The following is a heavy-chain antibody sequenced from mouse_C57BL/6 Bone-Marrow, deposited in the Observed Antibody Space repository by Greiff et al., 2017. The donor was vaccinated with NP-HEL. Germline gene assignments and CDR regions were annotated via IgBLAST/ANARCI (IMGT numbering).Heavy chain of an antibody. J-gene: IGHJ4*01. CDR2: FYPGSGSI. V-gene: IGHV1-62-2*01. Sequence: VKVVESGAELVKPGASVKLSCKASGYTFTEYTIHWVKQRSGQGLEWIGWFYPGSGSIKYNEKFKDKATLTADKSSSTVYMELSRLTSEDSAVYFCARHEDLRGAMDYWGQGTSVTVSS. CDR3: ARHEDLRGAMDY. CDR1: GYTFTEYT. D-gene: IGHD1-1*01.